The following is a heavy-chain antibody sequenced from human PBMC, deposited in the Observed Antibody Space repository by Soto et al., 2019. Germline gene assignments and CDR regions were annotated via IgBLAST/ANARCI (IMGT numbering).Heavy chain of an antibody. D-gene: IGHD6-19*01. CDR1: GFTFSSYA. CDR2: IWYDGSNK. J-gene: IGHJ6*02. V-gene: IGHV3-33*08. Sequence: VQLLESGGGLVQPGGSLRLSCAASGFTFSSYAMSWVRQAPGKGLEWVAVIWYDGSNKYYADSVKGRFTISRDNSKNTLYLQMNSLRAEDTAVYYCARDIASGWYSPHYYYYGMDVWGQGTTVTVSS. CDR3: ARDIASGWYSPHYYYYGMDV.